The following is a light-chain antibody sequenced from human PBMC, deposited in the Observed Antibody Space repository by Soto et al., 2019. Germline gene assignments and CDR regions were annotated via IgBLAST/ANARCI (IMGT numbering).Light chain of an antibody. CDR1: QSVSSSY. CDR2: DAS. J-gene: IGKJ5*01. V-gene: IGKV3D-20*02. CDR3: QQRYRWPPIT. Sequence: EIVLTQSPGTLSLSPGERAALSCSASQSVSSSYLAWYQQKPGQAPRLLIYDASNRATGVPARFSGSGSGTDFTLTISSLEPEDFAVYYCQQRYRWPPITFGQGTRLEIK.